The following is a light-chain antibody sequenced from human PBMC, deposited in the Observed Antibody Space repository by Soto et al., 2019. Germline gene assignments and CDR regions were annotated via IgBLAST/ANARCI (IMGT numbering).Light chain of an antibody. Sequence: DIQMTQSPSTLSASLGDIVTITCRASQSINNYLAWYQQKPGKAPKLLIYKASSLESGVPSRFSGSGSGTEFTLTISSLQPDDFATYYCQQYDSSSTFGQGTKVDI. V-gene: IGKV1-5*03. CDR1: QSINNY. CDR3: QQYDSSST. CDR2: KAS. J-gene: IGKJ1*01.